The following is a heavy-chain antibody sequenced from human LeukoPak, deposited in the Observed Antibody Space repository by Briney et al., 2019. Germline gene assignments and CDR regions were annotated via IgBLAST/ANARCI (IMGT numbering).Heavy chain of an antibody. CDR3: AKGQWFGEYSHDAFDI. CDR1: GYTFTSYG. V-gene: IGHV1-18*04. CDR2: ISAYNGNT. J-gene: IGHJ3*02. Sequence: ASVKVSCKASGYTFTSYGISWVRQAPGQGLEWMGWISAYNGNTNYAQKLQGRVTMTTDTSTSTAYMELRSLRSEDTAVYYCAKGQWFGEYSHDAFDIWGQGTMVTVSS. D-gene: IGHD3-10*01.